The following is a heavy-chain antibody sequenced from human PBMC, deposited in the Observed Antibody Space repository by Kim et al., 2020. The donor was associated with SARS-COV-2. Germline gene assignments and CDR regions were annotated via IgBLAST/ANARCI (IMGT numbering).Heavy chain of an antibody. V-gene: IGHV4-4*02. J-gene: IGHJ4*02. CDR3: TTLDTALVYFDT. CDR1: GGSLSSGNW. D-gene: IGHD5-18*01. CDR2: IYHSGSI. Sequence: SETLSLTCSVSGGSLSSGNWWTWVRQSPGKGLEWLGEIYHSGSINYNPSLKSRLTMSVDKSKNQFSLKLTYVTAADSAVYYCTTLDTALVYFDTRGQGVQVTVSS.